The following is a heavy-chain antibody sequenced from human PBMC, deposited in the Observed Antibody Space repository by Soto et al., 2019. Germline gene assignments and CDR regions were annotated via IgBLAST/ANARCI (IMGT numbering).Heavy chain of an antibody. D-gene: IGHD5-18*01. CDR2: ISAYNGNT. Sequence: ASVKVPCKASGYTFTSYVISWVRQAPGQGLEWMGWISAYNGNTNYAQKLQGRVTMTTDTSTSTAYMELRSLRSDDTAVYYCAREVGYSYGQHFDYWGQGTLVTVSS. V-gene: IGHV1-18*01. J-gene: IGHJ4*02. CDR1: GYTFTSYV. CDR3: AREVGYSYGQHFDY.